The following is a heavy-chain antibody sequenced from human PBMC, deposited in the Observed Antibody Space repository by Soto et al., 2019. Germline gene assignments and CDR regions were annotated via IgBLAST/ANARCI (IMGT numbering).Heavy chain of an antibody. V-gene: IGHV3-23*01. CDR3: ARDPKYYYDSSGYSHFDY. CDR1: GFTLSACA. Sequence: EVQLLESGGGLVQPGGSLRLSCAASGFTLSACAMSWVRQAPGKGLEWLSAISGSGGTTYYADSVRGRFTISRDNSKNTLYLQMNSLRAEDTAVYYCARDPKYYYDSSGYSHFDYWGQGTLVTVSS. CDR2: ISGSGGTT. J-gene: IGHJ4*02. D-gene: IGHD3-22*01.